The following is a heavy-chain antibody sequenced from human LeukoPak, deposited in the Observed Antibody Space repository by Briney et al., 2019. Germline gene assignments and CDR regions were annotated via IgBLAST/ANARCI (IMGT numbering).Heavy chain of an antibody. V-gene: IGHV3-48*01. CDR1: GFTFSSYS. D-gene: IGHD4-17*01. CDR3: ARDAADDYGDNGYFDY. J-gene: IGHJ4*02. Sequence: PGGSLRLSCAASGFTFSSYSMNWVRQAPGKGLEWVSYISSSSSTIYYADSVKGRFTISRDNAKNSLYLQTNSLRAEDTAVYYCARDAADDYGDNGYFDYWGQGTLVTVSS. CDR2: ISSSSSTI.